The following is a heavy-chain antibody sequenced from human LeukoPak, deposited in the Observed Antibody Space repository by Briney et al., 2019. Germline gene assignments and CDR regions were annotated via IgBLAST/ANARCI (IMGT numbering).Heavy chain of an antibody. V-gene: IGHV4-38-2*02. CDR2: IYYSGST. CDR3: ARERYGSGSYWTY. J-gene: IGHJ4*02. Sequence: PSETLSLTCTVSGYSISSGYYWGWIRPPPGKGLEWIGSIYYSGSTYYNPSLKSRVTISVDTSKNQFSLKLSSVTAADTAVYYCARERYGSGSYWTYWGQGTLVTVSS. CDR1: GYSISSGYY. D-gene: IGHD3-10*01.